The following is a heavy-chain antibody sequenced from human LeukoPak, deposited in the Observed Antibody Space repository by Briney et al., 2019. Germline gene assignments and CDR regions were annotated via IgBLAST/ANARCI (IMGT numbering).Heavy chain of an antibody. J-gene: IGHJ4*02. D-gene: IGHD3-22*01. V-gene: IGHV3-33*06. CDR2: IWYDGSNK. CDR3: AKDRWYYDSSGYSLDY. Sequence: GGSLRLSCAASGFTFSSYGMHWVRQAPGKGLEWVAVIWYDGSNKYYAGSVKGRFTISRDNSKNTLYLQMNSLRAEDTAVYYCAKDRWYYDSSGYSLDYWGQGTLVTVSS. CDR1: GFTFSSYG.